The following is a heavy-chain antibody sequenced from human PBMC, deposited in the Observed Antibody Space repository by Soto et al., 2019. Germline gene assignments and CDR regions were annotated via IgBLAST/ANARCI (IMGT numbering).Heavy chain of an antibody. CDR2: ISSSSDVI. J-gene: IGHJ4*02. D-gene: IGHD1-26*01. V-gene: IGHV3-48*03. Sequence: GGSLRLSCAASGFSFSRFEMNWVRQAPGKGLEWVSYISSSSDVIYYADSVKGRFTISRDNAKNSLYLQMSSLRAEDTAVYFCAKDLGSYLAPAFDYWGLGTLVTVSS. CDR1: GFSFSRFE. CDR3: AKDLGSYLAPAFDY.